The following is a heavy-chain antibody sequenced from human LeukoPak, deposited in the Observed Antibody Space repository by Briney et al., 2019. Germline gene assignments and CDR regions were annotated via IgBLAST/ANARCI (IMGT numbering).Heavy chain of an antibody. D-gene: IGHD5-18*01. CDR1: GGSISSYY. Sequence: SETLSLTCTVSGGSISSYYWSWIRQPPGKGLEWIGYIYYSGSTSYNPSLKSRVTISVDTSKNQFSLKLSSVTAADTAVYYCARIKGGGIQLWYTSVYFDYWGQGTLVTVSS. CDR2: IYYSGST. V-gene: IGHV4-59*01. J-gene: IGHJ4*02. CDR3: ARIKGGGIQLWYTSVYFDY.